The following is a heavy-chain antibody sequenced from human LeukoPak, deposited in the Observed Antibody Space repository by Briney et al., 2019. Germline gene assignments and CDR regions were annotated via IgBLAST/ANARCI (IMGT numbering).Heavy chain of an antibody. CDR2: VSYDGSNK. CDR1: GFTFSSYG. V-gene: IGHV3-30*18. CDR3: AKDLRDQQLVRTNWFAP. Sequence: GGSLRLSCAASGFTFSSYGMHWVRQAPGKGLEWVAVVSYDGSNKYYADSVKGRFTISRDNSKNTLYLQMNSLRAEDTAVYYCAKDLRDQQLVRTNWFAPWGQGTLVTVSS. J-gene: IGHJ5*02. D-gene: IGHD6-13*01.